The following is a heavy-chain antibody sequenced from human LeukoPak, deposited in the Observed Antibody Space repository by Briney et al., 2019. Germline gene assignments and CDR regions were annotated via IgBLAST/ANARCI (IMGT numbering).Heavy chain of an antibody. V-gene: IGHV4-59*01. CDR3: ASTYYYDSSGYNY. CDR2: IYYSGST. Sequence: SETLSLTCTVSGGSISSYYWSWIRQPPGKGLEWIGYIYYSGSTNYNPSLKSRVTISVDTSKNQFSLKLSSVTAADTAVYYCASTYYYDSSGYNYWGQGTLDTVSS. J-gene: IGHJ4*02. D-gene: IGHD3-22*01. CDR1: GGSISSYY.